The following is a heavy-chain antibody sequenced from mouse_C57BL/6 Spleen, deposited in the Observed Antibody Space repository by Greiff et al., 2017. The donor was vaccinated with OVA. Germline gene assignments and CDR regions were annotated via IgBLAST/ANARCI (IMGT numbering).Heavy chain of an antibody. Sequence: VQLQQSGAELARPGASVKLSCKASGYTFTSYGISWVKQRTGQGLEWIGEIYPRSGNTYYNEKFKGKATLTADKSSSTAYMELRSLTSEDSAVYFCARPYDYDGGYFDYWGQGTTLTVSS. D-gene: IGHD2-4*01. CDR2: IYPRSGNT. CDR3: ARPYDYDGGYFDY. J-gene: IGHJ2*01. V-gene: IGHV1-81*01. CDR1: GYTFTSYG.